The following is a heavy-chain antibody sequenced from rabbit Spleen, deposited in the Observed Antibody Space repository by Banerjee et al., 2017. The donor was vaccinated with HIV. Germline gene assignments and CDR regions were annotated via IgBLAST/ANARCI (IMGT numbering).Heavy chain of an antibody. D-gene: IGHD6-1*01. CDR2: INTDSGST. CDR1: GFSFSRTY. J-gene: IGHJ6*01. Sequence: QSLAESGGDLVKPGASLTLACTASGFSFSRTYMCWVRQAPGKGLEWIGYINTDSGSTYYANWAKGRFTISKTSSTTVTLQLNSLTAADTATYFCAREKSGNYGYDLWGPGTLVTVS. V-gene: IGHV1S40*01. CDR3: AREKSGNYGYDL.